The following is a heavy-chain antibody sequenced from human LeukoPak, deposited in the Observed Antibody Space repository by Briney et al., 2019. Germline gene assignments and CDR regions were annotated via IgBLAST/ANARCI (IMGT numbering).Heavy chain of an antibody. V-gene: IGHV4-59*08. CDR3: ARLHPGSDYFDY. J-gene: IGHJ4*02. CDR2: IYYSGST. Sequence: SETLSLTCTVSGGSISSYYWSWIRQPPGKGLEWIGYIYYSGSTNYNPSLKSRVTISVDTSKNQFSLKLSSVTAADTAVYYCARLHPGSDYFDYWGQGTLVTVSS. CDR1: GGSISSYY.